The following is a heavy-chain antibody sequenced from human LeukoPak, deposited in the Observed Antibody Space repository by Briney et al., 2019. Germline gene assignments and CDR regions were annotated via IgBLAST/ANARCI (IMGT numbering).Heavy chain of an antibody. Sequence: ASVKVSCKVSGYTLTESSMHWVRQAPGKGLEWMGGFDPEDGETIYAQKFQGRVTMTEDTSTDTAYMELSSLRSEDTAVYYCATMAAAGTYFDYWGQGTLVTVSS. CDR2: FDPEDGET. V-gene: IGHV1-24*01. CDR3: ATMAAAGTYFDY. J-gene: IGHJ4*02. D-gene: IGHD6-13*01. CDR1: GYTLTESS.